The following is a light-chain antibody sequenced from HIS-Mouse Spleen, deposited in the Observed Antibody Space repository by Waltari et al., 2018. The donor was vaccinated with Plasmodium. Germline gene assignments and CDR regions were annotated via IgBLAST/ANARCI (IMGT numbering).Light chain of an antibody. V-gene: IGLV2-11*01. CDR3: CSYAGSYTLV. CDR2: DVS. Sequence: QSALTQPRPVSASPGQSVTISCTGTSSDVGGYIYVSWYHQHPGKAPKLMIYDVSKRPSGVPDRFSGSKSGNTASLTISGLQAEDEADYYCCSYAGSYTLVFGGGTKLTVL. J-gene: IGLJ2*01. CDR1: SSDVGGYIY.